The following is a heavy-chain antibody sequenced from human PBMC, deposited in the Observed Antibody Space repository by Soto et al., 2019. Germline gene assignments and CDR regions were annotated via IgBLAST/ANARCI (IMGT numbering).Heavy chain of an antibody. CDR1: GFTFGIYW. Sequence: SLRLSCAASGFTFGIYWMSWVRRAPGKELEWVANINQGGSEAYYVASVEGRFAISRDNVQNTLYLEINSLRAEDTAMYYCERSSATGTVYYWGQVTLVTVCS. CDR3: ERSSATGTVYY. J-gene: IGHJ4*02. V-gene: IGHV3-7*03. D-gene: IGHD1-1*01. CDR2: INQGGSEA.